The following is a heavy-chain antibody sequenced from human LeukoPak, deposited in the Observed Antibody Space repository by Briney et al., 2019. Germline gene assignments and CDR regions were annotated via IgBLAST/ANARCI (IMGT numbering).Heavy chain of an antibody. CDR2: IYYSGST. CDR1: GGSISNYY. D-gene: IGHD3-10*01. CDR3: ARGGFRDAFDI. V-gene: IGHV4-59*01. J-gene: IGHJ3*02. Sequence: SETLSLTCTVSGGSISNYYWSWIRQSPVKGLEWIGFIYYSGSTNYNPSLKSRVTISVDTSKNQFSLKLSSVTAADTAVYSCARGGFRDAFDIWGQGTMVTVSS.